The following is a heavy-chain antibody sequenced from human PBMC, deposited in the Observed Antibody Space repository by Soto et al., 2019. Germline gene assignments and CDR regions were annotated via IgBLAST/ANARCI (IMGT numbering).Heavy chain of an antibody. Sequence: SETLSLTCTVSGGSISSGGYYWSWIRQHPGKGLEWIGYIYYSGSTYYNPSLKSRVTISVDTSKNQFSLKLSSVTAADTAVYYCARGRGEGQWLVHWGQGTLVTVSS. V-gene: IGHV4-31*03. J-gene: IGHJ4*02. CDR2: IYYSGST. CDR1: GGSISSGGYY. D-gene: IGHD6-19*01. CDR3: ARGRGEGQWLVH.